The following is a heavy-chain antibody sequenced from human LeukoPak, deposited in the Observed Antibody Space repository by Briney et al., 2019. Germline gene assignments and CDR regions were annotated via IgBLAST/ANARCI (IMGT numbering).Heavy chain of an antibody. CDR3: ARTTAHWYFDL. J-gene: IGHJ2*01. CDR1: GGSISSYY. CDR2: IHSSGNT. V-gene: IGHV4-4*07. D-gene: IGHD2-21*02. Sequence: SETLSLTCTVSGGSISSYYWSWIRIRQPAGKGLEWIGRIHSSGNTNYNPSLKGRVTMSVDTSKNQFSLSLTSVTAADTAVYYCARTTAHWYFDLRGRGTLVSVSS.